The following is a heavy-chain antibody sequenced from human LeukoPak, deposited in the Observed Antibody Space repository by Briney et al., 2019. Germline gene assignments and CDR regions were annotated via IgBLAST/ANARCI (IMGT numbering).Heavy chain of an antibody. V-gene: IGHV4-38-2*02. CDR1: GGAISSGYY. CDR3: AKGVKCSSGGCDAFDP. Sequence: SETLSLICNVSGGAISSGYYWGWIRQPPGKGLEWIGNIYHTGSANYNPSLARRVTMSVDKSKNQFSLRLGSVTAADTAVYYCAKGVKCSSGGCDAFDPWGPGAPVTVSS. CDR2: IYHTGSA. D-gene: IGHD2-2*01. J-gene: IGHJ5*02.